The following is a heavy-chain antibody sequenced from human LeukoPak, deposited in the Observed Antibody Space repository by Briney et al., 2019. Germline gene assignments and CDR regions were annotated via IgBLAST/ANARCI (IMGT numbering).Heavy chain of an antibody. CDR1: GFTFSSYW. Sequence: GGSLRLSCAASGFTFSSYWMHWVRQAPGKGLVWVSRINTDGSSTTYADSVKGRFTISRDNAKNTLYLQMNSLSAEDTAVYYCARGYSSSYRIDYWGQGTLVTVSS. D-gene: IGHD6-6*01. V-gene: IGHV3-74*01. J-gene: IGHJ4*02. CDR2: INTDGSST. CDR3: ARGYSSSYRIDY.